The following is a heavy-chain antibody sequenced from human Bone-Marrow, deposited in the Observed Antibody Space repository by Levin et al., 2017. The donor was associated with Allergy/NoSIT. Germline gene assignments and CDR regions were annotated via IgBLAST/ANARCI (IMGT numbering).Heavy chain of an antibody. Sequence: ASVKVSCKASGYTFTNYYMNWVRQAPGQGLEWMGIIEPRGDTTRHAEKFQGRVTMTRDTSTNTVYMDLSSLRSEDTAMYYCAAVETTTESWGQGTLVTVSS. CDR1: GYTFTNYY. V-gene: IGHV1-46*01. CDR2: IEPRGDTT. CDR3: AAVETTTES. J-gene: IGHJ1*01. D-gene: IGHD6-19*01.